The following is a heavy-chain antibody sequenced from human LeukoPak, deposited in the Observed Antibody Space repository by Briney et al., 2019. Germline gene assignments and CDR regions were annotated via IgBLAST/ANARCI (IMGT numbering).Heavy chain of an antibody. J-gene: IGHJ3*02. V-gene: IGHV3-21*04. Sequence: GGSLRLSCAASGFTFSSYSMNWVRQAPGKGLEWVSSISSSSSYIYYADSVKGRFTISRDNAKNTLYLQMNSLRAEDTAVYYCARGGSYLSAFDIWGQGTMVTVSS. CDR1: GFTFSSYS. CDR3: ARGGSYLSAFDI. CDR2: ISSSSSYI. D-gene: IGHD1-26*01.